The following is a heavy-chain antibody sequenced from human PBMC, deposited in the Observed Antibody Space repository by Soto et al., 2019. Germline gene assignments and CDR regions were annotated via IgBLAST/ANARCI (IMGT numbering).Heavy chain of an antibody. D-gene: IGHD3-22*01. CDR3: ARHSGWTYRDAMAV. CDR2: IIPIFGTA. CDR1: GGTFSSYA. V-gene: IGHV1-69*05. Sequence: QVQLVQSGAEVKKPGSSVKVSCKASGGTFSSYAISWVRQAPGQGLEWMGGIIPIFGTANYAQKVQGRVTITPDESTSTADMELSSMRSEATAEHSWARHSGWTYRDAMAVWGRGTTVTVSS. J-gene: IGHJ6*02.